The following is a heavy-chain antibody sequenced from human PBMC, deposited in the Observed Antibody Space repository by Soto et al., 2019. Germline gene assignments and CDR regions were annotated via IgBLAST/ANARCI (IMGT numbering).Heavy chain of an antibody. Sequence: QVQLVESGGGAVQPGRSLRLSCAASGFTFSTYAMHWVRQAPGKGLEWVAVISYDGSKKLFADSVKGRFTISRDNSKNTVYLQMNSLRADATAVYFCAKEGLTTGGMDVWGQGTTVPVSS. J-gene: IGHJ6*02. V-gene: IGHV3-30*18. D-gene: IGHD3-22*01. CDR3: AKEGLTTGGMDV. CDR1: GFTFSTYA. CDR2: ISYDGSKK.